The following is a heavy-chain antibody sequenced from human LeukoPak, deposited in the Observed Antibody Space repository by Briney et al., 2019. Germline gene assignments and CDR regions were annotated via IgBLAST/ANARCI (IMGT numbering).Heavy chain of an antibody. V-gene: IGHV3-23*01. Sequence: GGSLRLSCAASGFTFSSYSMSWVRQAPGKGLEWVSAISGSDGSTYYADSVKGRFTISRDNSKNTLYLQMSSLRAEDTAVYYCAKGNSILGMVLYYFDCWGQGTLVTVSS. J-gene: IGHJ4*02. CDR2: ISGSDGST. D-gene: IGHD3-3*02. CDR3: AKGNSILGMVLYYFDC. CDR1: GFTFSSYS.